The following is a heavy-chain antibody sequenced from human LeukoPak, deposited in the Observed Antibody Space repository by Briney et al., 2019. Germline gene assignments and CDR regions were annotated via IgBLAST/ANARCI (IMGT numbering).Heavy chain of an antibody. CDR1: GVSITSASYY. J-gene: IGHJ5*02. CDR3: ARGPLYTESFAKTWFDA. CDR2: TYYSGNT. Sequence: SETLSLTCTVSGVSITSASYYWGWVRQPPGKGLEWIGSTYYSGNTYYKPSLKGRVTISIDTSASQFSLNLRSVTAADTAVYFCARGPLYTESFAKTWFDAWGQGTLVTVSS. V-gene: IGHV4-39*01. D-gene: IGHD1-26*01.